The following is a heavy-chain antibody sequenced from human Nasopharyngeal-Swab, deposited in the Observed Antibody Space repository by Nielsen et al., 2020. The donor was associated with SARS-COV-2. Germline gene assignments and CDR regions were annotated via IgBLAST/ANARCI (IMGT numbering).Heavy chain of an antibody. CDR1: GFDVNFND. CDR2: HYVDGRT. J-gene: IGHJ6*03. V-gene: IGHV3-53*01. Sequence: GGSLRLSCAASGFDVNFNDMTWVRQAPGKGLEWVSIHYVDGRTEYAVSVKGRFAISRDSSKNIVSLQMNTVRAEDTGLYFCARLHFYYMDFWGKGTTVTVSS. CDR3: ARLHFYYMDF.